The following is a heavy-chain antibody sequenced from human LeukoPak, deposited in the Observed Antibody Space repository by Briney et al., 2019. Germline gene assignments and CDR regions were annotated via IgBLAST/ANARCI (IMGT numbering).Heavy chain of an antibody. CDR1: GFTFSSYA. CDR3: ARDSGRRYDYVWGSYRSSLDY. J-gene: IGHJ4*02. Sequence: PGGSLRLSCAASGFTFSSYAMHWVRQAPGKGLEWAALIPYDGSNKYYADSVKGRFTVSRDNSKNTLYLQMNSLRAEDTAVYYCARDSGRRYDYVWGSYRSSLDYWGQGTLVTVSS. D-gene: IGHD3-16*02. V-gene: IGHV3-30*04. CDR2: IPYDGSNK.